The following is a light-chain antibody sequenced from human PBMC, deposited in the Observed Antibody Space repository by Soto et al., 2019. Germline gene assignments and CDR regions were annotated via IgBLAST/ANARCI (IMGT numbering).Light chain of an antibody. CDR3: SSYTSSSPYV. CDR2: EVS. J-gene: IGLJ1*01. Sequence: QSALTQPASVCGSPGHSITISCNGTSSDVGGYNYVSWYQQHPGKAPKLMIYEVSNRPSGVSNRFSGSKSGNTASLTISGLQAEDEADYYCSSYTSSSPYVFGTGTKLTVL. V-gene: IGLV2-14*01. CDR1: SSDVGGYNY.